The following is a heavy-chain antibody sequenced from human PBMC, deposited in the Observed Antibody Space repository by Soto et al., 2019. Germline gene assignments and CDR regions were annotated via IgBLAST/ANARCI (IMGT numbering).Heavy chain of an antibody. CDR2: IIPIFGTA. Sequence: ASMKVSCKASGGTFSSYAISWVRQAPGQGLEWMGGIIPIFGTANYAQKFQGRVTITADESTSTAYMELSSLRSEDTAVYYCARVPYYYYGVDVWGQGTTVTVSS. CDR1: GGTFSSYA. V-gene: IGHV1-69*13. CDR3: ARVPYYYYGVDV. J-gene: IGHJ6*02.